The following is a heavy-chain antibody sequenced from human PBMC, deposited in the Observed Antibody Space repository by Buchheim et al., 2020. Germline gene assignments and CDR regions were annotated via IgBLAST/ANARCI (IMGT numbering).Heavy chain of an antibody. CDR2: ISSSSSTI. D-gene: IGHD3-10*01. J-gene: IGHJ6*02. CDR3: ARDFGGLRFGDYYGMDV. V-gene: IGHV3-48*01. CDR1: GFTFSSYS. Sequence: EVQLVESGGGLVQPGGSLRLSCAASGFTFSSYSMNWVRQAPGKGLEWVSYISSSSSTIYYADSVKGRFTISRDNAKNSRNRQMNSLRAEDTAVYYCARDFGGLRFGDYYGMDVWGQGTT.